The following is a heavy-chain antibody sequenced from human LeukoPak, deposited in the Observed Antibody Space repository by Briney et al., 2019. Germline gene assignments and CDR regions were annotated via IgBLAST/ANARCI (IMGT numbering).Heavy chain of an antibody. D-gene: IGHD2-15*01. Sequence: ASVKVSCKTSGYTFTIYGISWVRQAPGQGLEWMGLISAYGNTNYAQNHQGRVTMTTDIPTSTAYMELRSLRSDDTAVYYCARGIIGYYFDYWGQGTLVTVSS. J-gene: IGHJ4*02. V-gene: IGHV1-18*01. CDR2: ISAYGNT. CDR3: ARGIIGYYFDY. CDR1: GYTFTIYG.